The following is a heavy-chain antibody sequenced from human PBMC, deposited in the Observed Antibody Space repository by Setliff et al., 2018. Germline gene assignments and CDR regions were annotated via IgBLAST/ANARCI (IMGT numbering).Heavy chain of an antibody. CDR3: ARGRTYYGSGTYTRWFDY. D-gene: IGHD3-10*01. CDR1: GSSITSSNW. V-gene: IGHV4-4*02. Sequence: ASETLSLTCGVSGSSITSSNWWSWVRQAPGKGLEWVGQIFHSGSTHFNPSLKSRLTMSVDQSKNQFSLKLSSVTAADTAVYYCARGRTYYGSGTYTRWFDYWGQGTLVTVSS. CDR2: IFHSGST. J-gene: IGHJ4*02.